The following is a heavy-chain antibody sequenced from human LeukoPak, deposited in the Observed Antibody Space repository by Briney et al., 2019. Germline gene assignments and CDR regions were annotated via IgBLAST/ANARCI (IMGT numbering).Heavy chain of an antibody. CDR2: ISGSSATI. J-gene: IGHJ5*01. V-gene: IGHV3-48*02. D-gene: IGHD6-19*01. Sequence: GGSLRLSCAPSGFTFHTDAMNWVRQAPGKGLDWVSYISGSSATIYYADSVKGRFSISRDNVDNVVHLQMSSLTNEDTAVYYCARVAVAGPTGWFDSWGQGTLVTVSS. CDR1: GFTFHTDA. CDR3: ARVAVAGPTGWFDS.